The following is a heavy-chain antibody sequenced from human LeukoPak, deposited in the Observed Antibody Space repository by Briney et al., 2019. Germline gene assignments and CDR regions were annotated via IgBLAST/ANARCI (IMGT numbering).Heavy chain of an antibody. V-gene: IGHV3-49*04. J-gene: IGHJ6*01. Sequence: GGSLRLSCTTSGFNFGDHAMTWVRQAPGKGLEWVGFIRSKAYRGTTEYAASVKGRFTISRDDSKSVVYLQMNSLKSEDTAVYYCSRGPIQLWVHNGVDVWGKGPRSPSPQ. CDR3: SRGPIQLWVHNGVDV. CDR2: IRSKAYRGTT. D-gene: IGHD5-18*01. CDR1: GFNFGDHA.